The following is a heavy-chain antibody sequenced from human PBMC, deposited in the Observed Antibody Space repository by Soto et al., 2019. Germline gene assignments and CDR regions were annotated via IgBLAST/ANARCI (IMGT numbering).Heavy chain of an antibody. CDR2: ISPYDGST. D-gene: IGHD6-25*01. J-gene: IGHJ6*02. V-gene: IGHV1-46*04. CDR3: ARGDGRGSSGFYYYYGMDG. Sequence: QVQLVQSGAEVKEPGASLKVSCKASGFTFTNYFFHWVRQAPRQGLEWMGMISPYDGSTSYLQNLQGRVTSTRDTCTSTVYMELSSLRSEDTAVYYCARGDGRGSSGFYYYYGMDGWGHGTTVTVSS. CDR1: GFTFTNYF.